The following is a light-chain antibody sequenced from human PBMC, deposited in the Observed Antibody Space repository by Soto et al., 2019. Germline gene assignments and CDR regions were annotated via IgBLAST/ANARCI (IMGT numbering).Light chain of an antibody. V-gene: IGLV2-14*01. J-gene: IGLJ1*01. CDR3: SSYTGSTAYV. CDR2: EVS. CDR1: SSDVGGYSY. Sequence: QSVLTQAASVSGSPGQSITISCTGTSSDVGGYSYVSWYQLHPGKAPKLMVYEVSNRPSGVSNRFSGSKSGNTASLTISGLQAEDEADYYCSSYTGSTAYVFGTGTKVTVL.